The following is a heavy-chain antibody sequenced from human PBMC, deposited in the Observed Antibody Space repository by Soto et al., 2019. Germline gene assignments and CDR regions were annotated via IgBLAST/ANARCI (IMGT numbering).Heavy chain of an antibody. D-gene: IGHD4-17*01. CDR2: ISASRGRT. V-gene: IGHV3-23*01. CDR3: ARDPNGYYVGGFEM. CDR1: GFTFSAYA. Sequence: EVQLLESGGGLVQPGGSLRLSCAASGFTFSAYAMSWVRQSPGKGLEFVSGISASRGRTYYADSVKGRFTISSDNSKNTLYLQMNSLRAEDTAVYYCARDPNGYYVGGFEMWGKGTMVTVS. J-gene: IGHJ3*02.